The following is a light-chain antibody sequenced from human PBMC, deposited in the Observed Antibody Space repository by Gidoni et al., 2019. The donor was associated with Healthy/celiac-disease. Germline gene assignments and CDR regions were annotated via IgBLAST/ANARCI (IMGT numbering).Light chain of an antibody. CDR3: QQYRNWPRT. CDR1: QSVSSD. V-gene: IGKV3-15*01. J-gene: IGKJ1*01. Sequence: EIVMTQSPATLSMSPGERATLSCRASQSVSSDLAWYQQKSGQAPRLLIYGAATRATDIPARFSGSGSGTEFTLTISSLQSGDFAVYYCQQYRNWPRTFGQGTKVAIK. CDR2: GAA.